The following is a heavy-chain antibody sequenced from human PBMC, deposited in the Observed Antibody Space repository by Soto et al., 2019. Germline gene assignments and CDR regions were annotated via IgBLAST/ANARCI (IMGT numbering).Heavy chain of an antibody. Sequence: TGGSLRLSCEASGFTFSNAWMNWVRQGPGKGLEWLGRIKSKVDGGTADHGAATKGRFSISRDDLKNMLYLQMNSLKPDDTAVYYCTTLSYLYYDGMDVWGQGTTVTVSS. CDR3: TTLSYLYYDGMDV. J-gene: IGHJ6*02. CDR1: GFTFSNAW. CDR2: IKSKVDGGTA. D-gene: IGHD2-2*01. V-gene: IGHV3-15*01.